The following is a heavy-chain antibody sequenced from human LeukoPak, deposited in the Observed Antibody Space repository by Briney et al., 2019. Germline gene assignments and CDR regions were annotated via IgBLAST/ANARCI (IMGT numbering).Heavy chain of an antibody. V-gene: IGHV4-59*01. Sequence: PSETLSLTCTVSGGSISSYYWSWIRQPPGKGLEWIGYIYYSGSTNYNPSLKSRVTISVDTSKNQFSLKLSSVTAADTAVYYCARAIVVVPAAIGGENWFDPWGQGTLVTVSS. J-gene: IGHJ5*02. CDR2: IYYSGST. CDR1: GGSISSYY. D-gene: IGHD2-2*01. CDR3: ARAIVVVPAAIGGENWFDP.